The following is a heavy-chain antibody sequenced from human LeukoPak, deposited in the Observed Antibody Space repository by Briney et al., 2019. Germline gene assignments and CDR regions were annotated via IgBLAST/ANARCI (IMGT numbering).Heavy chain of an antibody. Sequence: SVKVSCKASGGTFSSYAISWVRQAPGQGLEWMGGIIPIFGTANYAQKFQGRVTITADESASTAYMELSSLRSEDTAVYYCAHSGSYTEVWLDPWGQGTLVTVSS. D-gene: IGHD1-26*01. J-gene: IGHJ5*02. CDR2: IIPIFGTA. CDR1: GGTFSSYA. V-gene: IGHV1-69*13. CDR3: AHSGSYTEVWLDP.